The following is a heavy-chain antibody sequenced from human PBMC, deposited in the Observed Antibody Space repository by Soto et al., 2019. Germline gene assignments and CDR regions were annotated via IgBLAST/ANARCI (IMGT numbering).Heavy chain of an antibody. Sequence: KPSETLSLTCTVSGGSITYYSWSWIRQPAGKGLEWIGRIYTSGSTNYNPSLKSRVTMSVDTSRNQFSLKLSSVTAADTAVYFCARDIPDDAFDIWGRGTMVTVSS. CDR2: IYTSGST. J-gene: IGHJ3*02. V-gene: IGHV4-4*07. CDR3: ARDIPDDAFDI. CDR1: GGSITYYS. D-gene: IGHD2-2*02.